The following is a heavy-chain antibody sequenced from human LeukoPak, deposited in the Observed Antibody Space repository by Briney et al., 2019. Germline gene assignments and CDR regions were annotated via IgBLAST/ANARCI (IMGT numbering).Heavy chain of an antibody. CDR3: ARYRDYYDSSGYLDY. J-gene: IGHJ4*02. Sequence: GASVKVSCKASGGTFSSYAISWVRQAPGQGLEWMGGIIPIFGTANYAQKFQGRVTITADKSTSTAYMELSSLRSEETAVYYCARYRDYYDSSGYLDYWGQGTLVTVSS. CDR1: GGTFSSYA. CDR2: IIPIFGTA. V-gene: IGHV1-69*06. D-gene: IGHD3-22*01.